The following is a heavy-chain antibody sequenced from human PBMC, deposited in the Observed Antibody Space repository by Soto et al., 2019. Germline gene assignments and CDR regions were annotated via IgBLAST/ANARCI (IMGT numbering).Heavy chain of an antibody. Sequence: PSETLSLTCSVSGGSISSSSYYWAWIRQPPGKGLEWIGSVYSSGSTYYNPSLKSRVTISVDTSQNQFSLKLSSVTAADTAVYYCARVPDRWGQGTLVTVSS. V-gene: IGHV4-39*07. J-gene: IGHJ5*02. CDR1: GGSISSSSYY. CDR2: VYSSGST. CDR3: ARVPDR. D-gene: IGHD2-2*01.